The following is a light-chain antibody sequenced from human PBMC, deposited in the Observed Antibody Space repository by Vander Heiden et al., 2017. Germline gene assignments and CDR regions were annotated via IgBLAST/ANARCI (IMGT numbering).Light chain of an antibody. CDR3: QQRSNWPPLT. CDR1: QSVSSY. Sequence: IVLTHSPPTLYLSPAERPTLSCRASQSVSSYLAWYQQKPGQAPRLLIYDASNRATGIPARFSGSGSGTDFTLTISSLEPEDFAVYYCQQRSNWPPLTFGGGTKVEIK. V-gene: IGKV3-11*01. J-gene: IGKJ4*01. CDR2: DAS.